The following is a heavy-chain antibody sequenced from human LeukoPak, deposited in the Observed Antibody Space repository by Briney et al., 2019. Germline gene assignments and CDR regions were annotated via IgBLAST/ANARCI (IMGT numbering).Heavy chain of an antibody. Sequence: PGGSLRLSCAAYGFTFSNYWMHWVRQAPGKGLVWVSRINSDGSSTNYADSVKGRFTISRDNAKNTLYLQMNSLRAEDTAVYYCARDHGDYYFDYWGQGTLVTVSS. D-gene: IGHD4-17*01. CDR1: GFTFSNYW. CDR3: ARDHGDYYFDY. V-gene: IGHV3-74*01. CDR2: INSDGSST. J-gene: IGHJ4*02.